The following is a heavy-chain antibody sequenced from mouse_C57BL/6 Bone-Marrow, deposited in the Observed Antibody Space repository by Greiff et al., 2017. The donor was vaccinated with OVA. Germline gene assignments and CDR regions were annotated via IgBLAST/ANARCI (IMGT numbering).Heavy chain of an antibody. CDR1: GYTFTSYW. CDR3: ARRILYAMDY. Sequence: QVHVKQPGAELVKPGASVKMSCKASGYTFTSYWITWVKQRPGQGLEWIGDIYPGSGSTNYNEKFKSKATLTVDTSSSTAYMQLSSLTSEDSAVYYCARRILYAMDYWGQGTSVTVSS. V-gene: IGHV1-55*01. J-gene: IGHJ4*01. CDR2: IYPGSGST.